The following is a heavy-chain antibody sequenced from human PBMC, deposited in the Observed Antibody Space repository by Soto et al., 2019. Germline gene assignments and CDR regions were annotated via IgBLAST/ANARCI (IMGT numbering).Heavy chain of an antibody. CDR1: GGSISSGDYY. D-gene: IGHD3-10*01. CDR3: ARSYYYGSGSFQNWFDP. Sequence: SETLSLTCTVSGGSISSGDYYWSWIRQPPGKGLEWIGYIYYSGSTYYNPSLKSRVTISVDTPKNQFSLKLSSVTAADTAVYYCARSYYYGSGSFQNWFDPWGQGTLVTVSS. CDR2: IYYSGST. J-gene: IGHJ5*02. V-gene: IGHV4-30-4*01.